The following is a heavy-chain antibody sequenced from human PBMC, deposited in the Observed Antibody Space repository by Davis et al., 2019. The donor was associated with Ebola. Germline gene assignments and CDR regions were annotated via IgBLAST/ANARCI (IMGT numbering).Heavy chain of an antibody. V-gene: IGHV3-23*01. D-gene: IGHD5-18*01. CDR2: ISGSGGST. CDR3: AKTSYGPIYYYYGMDV. J-gene: IGHJ6*04. CDR1: GFTFSSYA. Sequence: GESLKISCAASGFTFSSYAMSWVRQAPGEGLEWVSAISGSGGSTYYADSVKGRFTISRDNSKNTLYLQMNSLRAEDTAVYYCAKTSYGPIYYYYGMDVWGKGTTVTVSS.